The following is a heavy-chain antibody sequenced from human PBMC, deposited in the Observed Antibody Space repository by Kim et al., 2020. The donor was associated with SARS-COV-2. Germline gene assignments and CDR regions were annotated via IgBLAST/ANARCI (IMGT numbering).Heavy chain of an antibody. CDR3: ARLVVGTAATNYFDY. D-gene: IGHD1-1*01. Sequence: SETLSLTCTVSGGSISSNSYYWVWIRQSPGTGLEWIGSINYSGKTYYTASLKSRVIASIDTSKNQFSLRLRSVTASDTAVYFCARLVVGTAATNYFDYWAREAWSPSPQ. CDR1: GGSISSNSYY. J-gene: IGHJ4*02. V-gene: IGHV4-39*01. CDR2: INYSGKT.